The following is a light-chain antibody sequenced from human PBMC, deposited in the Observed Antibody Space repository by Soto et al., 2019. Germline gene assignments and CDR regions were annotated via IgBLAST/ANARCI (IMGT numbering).Light chain of an antibody. CDR1: QSLSRF. J-gene: IGKJ4*01. CDR2: DAS. V-gene: IGKV3-11*01. CDR3: QQRTNWLT. Sequence: IVLTQSPATLSLSPGERATLSCRASQSLSRFLAWYQQKPGQAPRLLIYDASNRATGVPARFSGSGSGTDFTLTISSLEPEDFAVYYCQQRTNWLTFGGGTKVDIK.